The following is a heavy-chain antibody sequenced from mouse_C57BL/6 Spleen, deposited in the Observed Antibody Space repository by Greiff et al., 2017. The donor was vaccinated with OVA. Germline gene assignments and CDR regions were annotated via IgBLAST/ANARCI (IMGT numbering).Heavy chain of an antibody. CDR3: ARFHYGNSYYFDY. J-gene: IGHJ2*01. Sequence: EVQLVESGGGLVKPGGSLKLSCAASGFTFSDYGMHWVRQAPEKGLEWVAYISSGSSTIYYADTLKGRFTISRYNATNTLFLQMTSLRSEDTAMYYCARFHYGNSYYFDYWGQGTTLIVSS. CDR2: ISSGSSTI. CDR1: GFTFSDYG. V-gene: IGHV5-17*01. D-gene: IGHD2-1*01.